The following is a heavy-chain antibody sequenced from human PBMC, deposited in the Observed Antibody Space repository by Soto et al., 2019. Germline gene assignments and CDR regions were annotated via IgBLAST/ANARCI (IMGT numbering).Heavy chain of an antibody. D-gene: IGHD2-15*01. CDR2: INSDGSTT. Sequence: GGSLRLSCAAYDFSFSDSWMHWVRQAPGKGLVWISHINSDGSTTTYADSVKGRFTISRDNAKNTLYLQMNRLRAEDTAVYYCARDRAYSSDYWGQGTLVTVSS. J-gene: IGHJ4*02. CDR3: ARDRAYSSDY. CDR1: DFSFSDSW. V-gene: IGHV3-74*01.